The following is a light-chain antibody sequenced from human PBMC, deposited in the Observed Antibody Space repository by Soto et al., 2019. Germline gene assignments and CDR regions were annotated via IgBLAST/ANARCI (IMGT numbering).Light chain of an antibody. J-gene: IGKJ1*01. CDR3: QHYNTYPWT. Sequence: DLQMTQSPSTPSATAGDRVTIPCRASQGISSYLAWYQQKPGKAPKLLIYAASTLQSGVPSRFSGSGSGTEFTLTISSLQPGDFATYYCQHYNTYPWTFGQGTKVDIK. V-gene: IGKV1-9*01. CDR1: QGISSY. CDR2: AAS.